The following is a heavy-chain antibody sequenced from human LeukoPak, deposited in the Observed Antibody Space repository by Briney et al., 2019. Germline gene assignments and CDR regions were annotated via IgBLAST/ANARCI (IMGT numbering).Heavy chain of an antibody. CDR1: GFTFSSYA. Sequence: GGSLRLSCAASGFTFSSYAMHWVRQAPGMGLEWVAVISYDGSNKYYADSVKGRFTISRDNSKNTLYLQMNSLRAEDTAVYYCARGSYCSGGSCYSVTPKDFDYWGQGTLVTVSS. CDR2: ISYDGSNK. J-gene: IGHJ4*02. V-gene: IGHV3-30*04. D-gene: IGHD2-15*01. CDR3: ARGSYCSGGSCYSVTPKDFDY.